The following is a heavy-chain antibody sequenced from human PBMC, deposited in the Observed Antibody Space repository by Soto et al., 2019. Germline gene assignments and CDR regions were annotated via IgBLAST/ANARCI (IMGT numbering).Heavy chain of an antibody. CDR1: GGSISNNDYY. V-gene: IGHV4-30-4*01. J-gene: IGHJ4*02. CDR2: IYYSGST. D-gene: IGHD3-16*02. Sequence: QVQLQESGPGLVKPSQTLSLTCTVSGGSISNNDYYWSWIRQPPGQGLEWVGYIYYSGSTYYNPSLKSRITISVDTSKNQFSLKLSSVTAADTAVYYCASAVWGSYRHFDYWGQGTLVTVSS. CDR3: ASAVWGSYRHFDY.